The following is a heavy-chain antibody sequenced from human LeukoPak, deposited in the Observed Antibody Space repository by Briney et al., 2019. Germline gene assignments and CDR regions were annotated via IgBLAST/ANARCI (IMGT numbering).Heavy chain of an antibody. CDR3: AREVVRIAAAGRYYFDY. J-gene: IGHJ4*02. Sequence: SETLSLTCTVSGGSISSSSYYWGWIRQPPGKGLEWIGSIYYSGSTYYNPSLKSRVTISVDTSKNQFSLKLSSVTAADTAVYYCAREVVRIAAAGRYYFDYWGQGTLVTVSS. CDR1: GGSISSSSYY. D-gene: IGHD6-13*01. V-gene: IGHV4-39*07. CDR2: IYYSGST.